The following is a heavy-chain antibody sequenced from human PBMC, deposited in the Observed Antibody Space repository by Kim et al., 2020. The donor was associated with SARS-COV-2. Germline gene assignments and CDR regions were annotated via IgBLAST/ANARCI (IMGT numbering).Heavy chain of an antibody. CDR1: GFTFSLYW. D-gene: IGHD6-13*01. J-gene: IGHJ4*02. Sequence: WGSLRLSCAASGFTFSLYWMHWVRQAPGKGLVLLSRINNDGSDTTYADSVKGRLTISRDNAKNTLYLQINSLGAEDTAVYYCAREDYTNSWYTDYWGQGTLVTVSS. CDR2: INNDGSDT. CDR3: AREDYTNSWYTDY. V-gene: IGHV3-74*01.